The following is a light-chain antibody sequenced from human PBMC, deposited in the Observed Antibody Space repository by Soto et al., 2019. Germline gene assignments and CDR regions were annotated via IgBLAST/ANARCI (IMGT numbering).Light chain of an antibody. CDR2: EVS. V-gene: IGLV2-8*01. Sequence: QSALTQPPSASGSPGQSVTISCTGTSSDVGGYNDVSWYQQHPGKAPNVMIYEVSKPPSGVPDRFSGSKSGNTASLTVSGLEDEAEDDYSCSSYAGSDLVFGGGTKLTVL. CDR1: SSDVGGYND. J-gene: IGLJ2*01. CDR3: SSYAGSDLV.